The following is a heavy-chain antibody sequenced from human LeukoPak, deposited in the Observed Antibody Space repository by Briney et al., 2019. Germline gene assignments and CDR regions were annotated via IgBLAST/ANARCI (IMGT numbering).Heavy chain of an antibody. CDR3: ASHFGSGFDS. D-gene: IGHD3-10*01. J-gene: IGHJ4*02. V-gene: IGHV4-59*01. Sequence: PSETLSLTCSVSGGSMRDYSWSWIRQPPGKGLEWIGHVFYTGSTNFDPSLKSRVTMSTNTSKNQFSLKLTSVTAADTAVYYCASHFGSGFDSWGQGTLVTVSS. CDR1: GGSMRDYS. CDR2: VFYTGST.